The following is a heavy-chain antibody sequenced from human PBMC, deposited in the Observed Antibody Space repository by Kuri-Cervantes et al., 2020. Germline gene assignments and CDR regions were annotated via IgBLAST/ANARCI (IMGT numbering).Heavy chain of an antibody. CDR1: GFTFSSYG. CDR2: LKEDGSEK. CDR3: ARDVPYYDFWSGYSGRYFDY. D-gene: IGHD3-3*01. J-gene: IGHJ4*02. Sequence: LSLTCAASGFTFSSYGVHWVRQAPGKGLEWVVNLKEDGSEKYYVDSVKGRFTISRDNAKNSLYLQMNSLRAEDTAVYYCARDVPYYDFWSGYSGRYFDYWGQGALVTVSS. V-gene: IGHV3-7*01.